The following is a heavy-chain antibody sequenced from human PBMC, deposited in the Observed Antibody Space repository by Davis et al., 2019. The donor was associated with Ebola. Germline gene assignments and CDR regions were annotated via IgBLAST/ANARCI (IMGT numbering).Heavy chain of an antibody. CDR3: GRYDQRGMDV. V-gene: IGHV3-33*08. D-gene: IGHD1-1*01. Sequence: GESLKISCAASGFTFSSYGMHWVRQAPGKGLEWVAVIWYDGSNKYYADSVKGRFTISRDNSKNTLYLQMNSLRAEDTAVYYCGRYDQRGMDVWGQGTTVTVSS. CDR1: GFTFSSYG. J-gene: IGHJ6*02. CDR2: IWYDGSNK.